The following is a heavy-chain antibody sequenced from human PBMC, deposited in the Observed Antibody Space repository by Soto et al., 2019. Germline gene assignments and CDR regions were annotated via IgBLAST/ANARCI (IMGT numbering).Heavy chain of an antibody. CDR3: ARGYSSSPGYSGLDV. J-gene: IGHJ6*02. V-gene: IGHV3-13*01. CDR2: IGTGGDT. D-gene: IGHD6-13*01. Sequence: EVQLVESGGGLVQPGGSLRLSCAASGFTFNNYDMHWVRQTTGKGLEWVSMIGTGGDTFYPGSVKGRLTISRENAKNSVYLQMNSLRAGDTAVYYCARGYSSSPGYSGLDVWGQGTTVTVSS. CDR1: GFTFNNYD.